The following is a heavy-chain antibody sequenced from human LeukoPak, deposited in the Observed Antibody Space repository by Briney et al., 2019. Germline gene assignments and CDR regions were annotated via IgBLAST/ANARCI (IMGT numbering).Heavy chain of an antibody. CDR2: IIPILGIA. J-gene: IGHJ4*02. CDR1: GGTFSSYA. Sequence: GASEKVSCKASGGTFSSYAISWVRQAPGQGLEWMGRIIPILGIANYAQKFQGRVTITADKSTSTAYMELSSLRSEDTAVYYCATKYCSSTCCRDYWGQGTLVTVSS. V-gene: IGHV1-69*04. D-gene: IGHD2-2*01. CDR3: ATKYCSSTCCRDY.